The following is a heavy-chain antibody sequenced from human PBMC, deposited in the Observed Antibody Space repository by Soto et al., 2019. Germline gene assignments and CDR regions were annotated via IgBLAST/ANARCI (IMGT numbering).Heavy chain of an antibody. CDR1: GYTFTSYG. J-gene: IGHJ5*02. CDR2: ISAYNGNT. V-gene: IGHV1-18*01. D-gene: IGHD3-22*01. Sequence: QVQLVQSGAEVKKPGASVKVSCKASGYTFTSYGISWVRQAPGQGLEWMGWISAYNGNTNYAQKLQGRVTMTTDTSTITAYMELRSLRSDDTAVYYCAIAHYYDSSGYWFDPWGQGTLLTVSS. CDR3: AIAHYYDSSGYWFDP.